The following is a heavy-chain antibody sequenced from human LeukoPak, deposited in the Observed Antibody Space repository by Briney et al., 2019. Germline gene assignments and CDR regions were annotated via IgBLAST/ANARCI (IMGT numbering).Heavy chain of an antibody. CDR2: IKQDGSEK. J-gene: IGHJ6*04. V-gene: IGHV3-7*01. D-gene: IGHD3-10*02. CDR1: GFTFSSYW. CDR3: AELGITMIGGV. Sequence: GGSLRLSCAASGFTFSSYWISWVRQAPGKGLEWVANIKQDGSEKYYEDSVKGRFTISRDNAKNSLYLQMNSLRAEDTAVYYCAELGITMIGGVWGKGTTVTISS.